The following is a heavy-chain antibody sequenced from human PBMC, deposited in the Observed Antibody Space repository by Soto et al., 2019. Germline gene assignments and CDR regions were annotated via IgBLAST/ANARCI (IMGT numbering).Heavy chain of an antibody. CDR1: GGSFSGYY. CDR2: INHSGST. D-gene: IGHD6-6*01. CDR3: ARGSRIAARPGWYYGMDV. V-gene: IGHV4-34*01. Sequence: SETLSLTCAVYGGSFSGYYWSWIRQPPGKGLEWIGEINHSGSTNYNPSLKGRVTISVDTSKNQFSLKLSSVTAADTAVYYCARGSRIAARPGWYYGMDVWGQGTTVTVSS. J-gene: IGHJ6*02.